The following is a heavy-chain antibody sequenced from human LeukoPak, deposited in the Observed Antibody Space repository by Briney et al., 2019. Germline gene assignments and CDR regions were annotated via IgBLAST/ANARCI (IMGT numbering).Heavy chain of an antibody. D-gene: IGHD3-10*01. CDR1: GYTFTSYA. CDR3: AREISGDYYGSGSASYGMDV. J-gene: IGHJ6*04. Sequence: ASVKVSCKASGYTFTSYAMHWVRQAPGQRLEWMGWINAGNGNTKYSQKFQGRVTITRDTSASTAYMELNSLRAEDTAVYYCAREISGDYYGSGSASYGMDVWGKGTTVTVSS. CDR2: INAGNGNT. V-gene: IGHV1-3*01.